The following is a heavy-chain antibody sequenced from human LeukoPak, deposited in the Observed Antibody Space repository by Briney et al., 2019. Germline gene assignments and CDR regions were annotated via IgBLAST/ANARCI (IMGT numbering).Heavy chain of an antibody. CDR1: GGSISSSSYY. V-gene: IGHV4-39*07. Sequence: SETPSLTCTVSGGSISSSSYYWGWIRQPPGKGLEWIGSIYYSGSTYYNPSLKSRVTISVDTSKNQFSLKLSSVTAADTAVYYCARSQGSGWYDAEYFQHWGQGTLVTVSS. CDR2: IYYSGST. J-gene: IGHJ1*01. D-gene: IGHD6-19*01. CDR3: ARSQGSGWYDAEYFQH.